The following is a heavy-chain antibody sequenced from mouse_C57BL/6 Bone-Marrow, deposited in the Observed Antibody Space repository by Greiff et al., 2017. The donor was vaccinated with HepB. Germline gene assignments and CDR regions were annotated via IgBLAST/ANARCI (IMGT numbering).Heavy chain of an antibody. CDR1: GFTFSSYA. Sequence: EVQRVESGGGLVKPGGSLKLSCAASGFTFSSYAMSWVRQTPEKRLEWVAFISSGGSTYYPDSVKGRFTISRDNARNILYLQMSSLRSEDTAMYYCARGGITTSDAMDYWGQGTSVTVSS. CDR3: ARGGITTSDAMDY. J-gene: IGHJ4*01. D-gene: IGHD2-4*01. CDR2: ISSGGST. V-gene: IGHV5-6-5*01.